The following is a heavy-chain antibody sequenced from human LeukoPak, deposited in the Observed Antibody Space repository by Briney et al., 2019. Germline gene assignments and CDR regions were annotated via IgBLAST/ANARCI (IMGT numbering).Heavy chain of an antibody. V-gene: IGHV1-8*03. J-gene: IGHJ4*02. CDR3: ARVADGKGYPFDY. D-gene: IGHD5-18*01. Sequence: GASVKVSCKASGYTFTSYDINWVRQATGQGLEWMGWMNPNSGNTGYAQKFQGRVTITRNTSISTAYMELSSLRSDDTAVYYCARVADGKGYPFDYWGQGTLVTVSS. CDR2: MNPNSGNT. CDR1: GYTFTSYD.